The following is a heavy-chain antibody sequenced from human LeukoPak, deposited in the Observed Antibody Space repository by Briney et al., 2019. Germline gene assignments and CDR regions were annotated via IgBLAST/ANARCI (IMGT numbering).Heavy chain of an antibody. CDR1: GGTFGSYD. V-gene: IGHV1-69*04. CDR3: ASGSDISGFYLYYSDY. CDR2: IIPLLGIE. J-gene: IGHJ4*02. D-gene: IGHD3-22*01. Sequence: ASVKVSCKASGGTFGSYDFNWVRQAPGQGLEWMGRIIPLLGIENYAQKFQGRVTITADKSTNTVYMELSSLRSDDTAVYYCASGSDISGFYLYYSDYWGQGSLVTVSS.